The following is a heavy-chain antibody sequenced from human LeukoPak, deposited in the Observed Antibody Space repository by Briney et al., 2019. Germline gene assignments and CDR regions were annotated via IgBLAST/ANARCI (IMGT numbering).Heavy chain of an antibody. V-gene: IGHV3-23*01. D-gene: IGHD7-27*01. CDR1: VFTLSSYA. J-gene: IGHJ4*02. CDR2: ISGSGGST. CDR3: AKDVAAGDFDY. Sequence: GGSLRLSCAASVFTLSSYAMCWVRQAPGKGLEWVSAISGSGGSTYYADSVKGRFTISRDNSKDSLYLQMNSLRAEDTAVYYCAKDVAAGDFDYWGQGTLVTVSS.